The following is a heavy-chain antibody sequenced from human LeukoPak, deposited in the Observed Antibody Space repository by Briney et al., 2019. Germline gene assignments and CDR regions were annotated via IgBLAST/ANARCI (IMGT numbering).Heavy chain of an antibody. CDR3: AKGGAYYDFWSGSRYYYYYGMDV. CDR1: GFTFSSYA. CDR2: ISGSGGST. V-gene: IGHV3-23*01. D-gene: IGHD3-3*01. J-gene: IGHJ6*02. Sequence: GGSLRLSCAASGFTFSSYAMSWVRQAPGKGLEWVSAISGSGGSTYYADSVKGRFTISRDNSKNTLYLQMNSLRAEDTAVYYCAKGGAYYDFWSGSRYYYYYGMDVWGQGTTVTVSS.